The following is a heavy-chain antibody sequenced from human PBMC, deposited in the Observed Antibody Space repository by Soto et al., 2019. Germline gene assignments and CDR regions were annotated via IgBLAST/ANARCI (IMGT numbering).Heavy chain of an antibody. CDR2: ISYDGSNK. V-gene: IGHV3-30-3*01. CDR3: ARDVLPGAFDI. CDR1: GFTFSSYA. J-gene: IGHJ3*02. D-gene: IGHD2-15*01. Sequence: GGSLRLSCAASGFTFSSYAMHWVRQAPGKGLEWVAVISYDGSNKYYADSVKGRFTISRDNSKNTLYLQMNSLRAEDTAVYYCARDVLPGAFDIWGQGTMVTVSS.